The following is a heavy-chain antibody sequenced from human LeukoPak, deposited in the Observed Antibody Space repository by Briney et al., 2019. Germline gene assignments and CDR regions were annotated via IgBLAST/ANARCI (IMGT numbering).Heavy chain of an antibody. Sequence: SSETLSLTCTVSGGSISSGGYYWSWIRQHPGKGLEWIGYIYYSGSTYYNPSLKSRVTISVDTSKNQFSLKLSSVTAADTAVYYCARDGELLRMDVWGQGTTVTVSS. CDR2: IYYSGST. CDR3: ARDGELLRMDV. V-gene: IGHV4-31*03. J-gene: IGHJ6*02. D-gene: IGHD1-26*01. CDR1: GGSISSGGYY.